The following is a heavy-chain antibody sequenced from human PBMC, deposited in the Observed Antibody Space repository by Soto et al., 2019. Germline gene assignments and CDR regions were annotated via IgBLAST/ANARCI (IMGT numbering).Heavy chain of an antibody. J-gene: IGHJ4*02. CDR1: GFSFSSYW. D-gene: IGHD3-10*01. V-gene: IGHV3-74*01. Sequence: PGGSLRLSCVGSGFSFSSYWVHWVRQPPGKGLEWVSRINAGGTSISYADSVKGRFTISRDNAKNTLYLQMDGLGVDDTAVYYCARAGSYRFDYWGLGTLVTVS. CDR3: ARAGSYRFDY. CDR2: INAGGTSI.